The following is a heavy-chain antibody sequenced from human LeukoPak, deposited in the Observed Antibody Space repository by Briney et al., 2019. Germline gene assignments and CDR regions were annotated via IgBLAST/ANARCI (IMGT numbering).Heavy chain of an antibody. J-gene: IGHJ5*02. CDR3: ARVLTFYDFWSGSFWFDP. V-gene: IGHV4-59*08. CDR2: IYYSGST. D-gene: IGHD3-3*01. CDR1: GGSISSYY. Sequence: ASETLSLTCTVSGGSISSYYWNWIRQPPGKGLEWIGYIYYSGSTNYNPSLKSRVTISVDTSKNQFSLKLSSVTAADTAVYYCARVLTFYDFWSGSFWFDPWGQGTLVTVSS.